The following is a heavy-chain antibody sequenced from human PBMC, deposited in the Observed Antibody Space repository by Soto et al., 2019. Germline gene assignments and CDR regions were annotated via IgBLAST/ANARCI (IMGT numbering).Heavy chain of an antibody. CDR1: GGSLTSYY. CDR2: VYYTGIA. V-gene: IGHV4-59*08. CDR3: ARRIVSTETFDY. D-gene: IGHD5-12*01. J-gene: IGHJ4*02. Sequence: QVQLQESGPGLVKPSETLSLTCTVSGGSLTSYYWSWIRQPPGKGLAWIGFVYYTGIARYNPSLKSRVXTXVXXSMNQCSLKLTSLTAADTAIYSCARRIVSTETFDYWGQGTLVTVSS.